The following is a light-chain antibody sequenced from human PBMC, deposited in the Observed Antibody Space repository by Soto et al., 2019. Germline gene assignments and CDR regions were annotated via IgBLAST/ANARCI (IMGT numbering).Light chain of an antibody. J-gene: IGKJ1*01. CDR3: QQYNNWPRT. V-gene: IGKV3-15*01. CDR2: GAS. Sequence: EIVMTQSPATLSVSPGERATLSCRASQSVSGNLAWYQQKPGQAPRLLIYGASTRATGIPGKFSGSGSGTDXXXTXXXXQSEDFSVYYCQQYNNWPRTFGQGTKVEIK. CDR1: QSVSGN.